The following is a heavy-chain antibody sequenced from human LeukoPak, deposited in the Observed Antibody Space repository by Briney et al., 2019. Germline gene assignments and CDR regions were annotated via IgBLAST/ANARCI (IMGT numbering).Heavy chain of an antibody. Sequence: AAESLKISCKGSGYSFTSYWIGWVRQMPGKGLEWMGIKHPGDCDTRFSPSFQGQVTISADKSISTAYLQWSSLKASDTAMYYCARFTVVPPAHGVLNYWGQGTLVTASA. D-gene: IGHD2-2*01. V-gene: IGHV5-51*01. J-gene: IGHJ4*02. CDR2: KHPGDCDT. CDR1: GYSFTSYW. CDR3: ARFTVVPPAHGVLNY.